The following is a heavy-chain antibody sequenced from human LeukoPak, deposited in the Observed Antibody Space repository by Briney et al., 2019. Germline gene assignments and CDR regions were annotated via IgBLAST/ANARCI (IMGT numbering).Heavy chain of an antibody. V-gene: IGHV3-66*01. CDR1: GFTVRSKF. Sequence: PGGSLRLSCAASGFTVRSKFMSWVRQAPGKGLEWVSLIYSGANAYYADSVKGRFTISRDSSKNTLFLQMDSLRAEDSGVYFCARDGGGYELHTGFDFWGQGTLVTVAS. CDR3: ARDGGGYELHTGFDF. D-gene: IGHD2-15*01. J-gene: IGHJ4*02. CDR2: IYSGANA.